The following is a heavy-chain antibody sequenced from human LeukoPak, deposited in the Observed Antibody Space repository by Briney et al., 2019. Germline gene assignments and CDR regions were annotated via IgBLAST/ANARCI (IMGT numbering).Heavy chain of an antibody. Sequence: ASVKVSCKSSGYTFTTYGITWVRQAPGQGLEWMGWISTDNGDTNYAQKLQGRVTMTTDTSTSTAYMELRSLRSDDTAVYYCATGSRGYSYGLDYWGQGTLVTVSS. CDR2: ISTDNGDT. J-gene: IGHJ4*02. D-gene: IGHD5-18*01. CDR1: GYTFTTYG. CDR3: ATGSRGYSYGLDY. V-gene: IGHV1-18*01.